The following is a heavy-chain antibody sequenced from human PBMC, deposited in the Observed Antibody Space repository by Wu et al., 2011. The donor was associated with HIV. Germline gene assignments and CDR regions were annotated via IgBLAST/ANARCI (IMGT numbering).Heavy chain of an antibody. Sequence: QVQLVQSGAEVKKPGASVKVSCKASGGAFGSRGVNWVRLAPGQGPEWMGGIIPNFGSTTYSQKFQGRVTFTADKSIDTAYVDLINLKSDDTAVYFCARGRQTDLDHWGQGTLITVSS. CDR3: ARGRQTDLDH. CDR2: IIPNFGST. CDR1: GGAFGSRG. V-gene: IGHV1-69*06. J-gene: IGHJ4*02. D-gene: IGHD2-21*02.